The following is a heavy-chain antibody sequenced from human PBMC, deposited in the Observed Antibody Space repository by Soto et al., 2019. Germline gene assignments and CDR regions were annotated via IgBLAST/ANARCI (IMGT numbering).Heavy chain of an antibody. V-gene: IGHV1-69*01. D-gene: IGHD2-8*01. CDR3: ATPLAYAMRGWDGLDV. CDR1: GGTFSSYV. CDR2: IISIFGTT. J-gene: IGHJ6*02. Sequence: QVQLVQSGAEVKKPGSSVKVSCKASGGTFSSYVIGWVRQAPGQGLEWMGGIISIFGTTHYAQRFQGRVTITADESPSTAYMELSSLRSEDTAVYYSATPLAYAMRGWDGLDVWGQGTTVTVSS.